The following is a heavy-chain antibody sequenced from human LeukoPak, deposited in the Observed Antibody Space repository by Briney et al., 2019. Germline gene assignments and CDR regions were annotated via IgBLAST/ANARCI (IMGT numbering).Heavy chain of an antibody. CDR2: INPNSGGT. V-gene: IGHV1-2*02. CDR3: PRDYYDSSGYYPLYYFDY. CDR1: GYTFTGYY. J-gene: IGHJ4*02. D-gene: IGHD3-22*01. Sequence: GASVKVSCKASGYTFTGYYMHWVRHAPGQGLEWMGWINPNSGGTNYAQKFQGRVTMTRDTSISTAYMELSRLRSDDTAVYYCPRDYYDSSGYYPLYYFDYWGQGTLVTVSS.